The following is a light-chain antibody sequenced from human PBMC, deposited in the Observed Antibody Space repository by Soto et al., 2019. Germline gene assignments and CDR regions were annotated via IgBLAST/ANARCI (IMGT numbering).Light chain of an antibody. Sequence: QSALTQPASVSGSPGQSITISCTGTSSDVGGYNYVSWYQHHPGKAPKLRIYDVSNRPSGVSNRYSGSKSGNTASLTISGLQAEDEADYYGSSYTSSSTLRLVFGGGTKLTVL. CDR1: SSDVGGYNY. CDR3: SSYTSSSTLRLV. J-gene: IGLJ3*02. V-gene: IGLV2-14*03. CDR2: DVS.